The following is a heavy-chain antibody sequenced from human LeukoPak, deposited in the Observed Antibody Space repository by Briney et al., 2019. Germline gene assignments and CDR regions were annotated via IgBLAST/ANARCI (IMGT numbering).Heavy chain of an antibody. Sequence: PGGSLRLSCAASGFTFDDYGMSWVRQAPGKGLEWVSGINWNGGSTGYADSVKGRFTISRDNAKNSLYLQMNSLRAEDMALYYCAKETGRDGYNRGAFDIWGQGTMVTVSS. V-gene: IGHV3-20*04. J-gene: IGHJ3*02. D-gene: IGHD5-24*01. CDR3: AKETGRDGYNRGAFDI. CDR1: GFTFDDYG. CDR2: INWNGGST.